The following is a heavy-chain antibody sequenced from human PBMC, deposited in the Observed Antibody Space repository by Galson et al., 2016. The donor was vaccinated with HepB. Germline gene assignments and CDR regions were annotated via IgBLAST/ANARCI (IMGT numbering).Heavy chain of an antibody. CDR1: GRSISGYY. D-gene: IGHD5-24*01. V-gene: IGHV4-59*03. CDR3: AAGYNWDY. Sequence: SETLSLTCTVSGRSISGYYCSWIRQPPGKGLEWIGYTYYSGGTNYNPSLKSRFTISTDTSKNQVSLMLTSVNAADTAGYFCAAGYNWDYWGEGILVTVSS. J-gene: IGHJ4*02. CDR2: TYYSGGT.